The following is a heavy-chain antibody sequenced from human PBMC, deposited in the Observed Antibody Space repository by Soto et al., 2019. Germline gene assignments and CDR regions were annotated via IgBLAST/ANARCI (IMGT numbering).Heavy chain of an antibody. CDR3: ARDFGVVPAAEGGY. Sequence: QVQLVQSGAEVKKPGSSVKVSCKASGGTFSSYAISWVRQAPGQGLEWMRGISPIVGTANYAQKFQGRVTSTADESTTTAYMELSSLRSEDTAVYYWARDFGVVPAAEGGYWGQGTLVTVSS. CDR1: GGTFSSYA. CDR2: ISPIVGTA. V-gene: IGHV1-69*01. J-gene: IGHJ4*02. D-gene: IGHD2-2*01.